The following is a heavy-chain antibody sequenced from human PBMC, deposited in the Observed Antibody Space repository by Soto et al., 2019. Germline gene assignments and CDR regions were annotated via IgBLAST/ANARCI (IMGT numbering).Heavy chain of an antibody. D-gene: IGHD2-2*01. Sequence: QVQLVESGGGVVQPGRSLRLSCAASGFTFSKCAMHWVRQAPGKGLEWVTVISNDGRDKKYTDSVKGRFTISRDNSKNTLYLQMNSLRAEDTAVYYCAKDGSEGPADYYFDYWGQGTLVTVSS. V-gene: IGHV3-30*04. CDR3: AKDGSEGPADYYFDY. J-gene: IGHJ4*02. CDR2: ISNDGRDK. CDR1: GFTFSKCA.